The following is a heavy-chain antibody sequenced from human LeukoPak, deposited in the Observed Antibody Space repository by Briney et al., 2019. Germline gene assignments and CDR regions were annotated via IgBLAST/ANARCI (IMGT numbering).Heavy chain of an antibody. CDR2: IYYSGTT. D-gene: IGHD3-22*01. CDR3: ARVPMIRYYFDC. Sequence: PSETLSLTCTVSGGSISSGDYYWSWSRQAPGKGLEWIGYIYYSGTTYYNPSLKSRVTISVDTSKNQFSLKLSSVTAADTAVYYCARVPMIRYYFDCWGQGTLVTVSS. CDR1: GGSISSGDYY. J-gene: IGHJ4*02. V-gene: IGHV4-30-4*01.